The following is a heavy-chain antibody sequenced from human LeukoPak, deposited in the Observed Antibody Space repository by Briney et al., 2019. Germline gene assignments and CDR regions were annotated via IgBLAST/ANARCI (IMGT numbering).Heavy chain of an antibody. V-gene: IGHV3-74*01. Sequence: GGSLRLSCAASGFIFSTYWMHWVRQAPGEGLWWVSRINSEGSSTNYADPVKGRFIISRDNAKNTLYLQMNSLRADDTAVYYCARARLMNWFDPWGLGTLVIVSS. CDR3: ARARLMNWFDP. CDR2: INSEGSST. D-gene: IGHD2-8*01. CDR1: GFIFSTYW. J-gene: IGHJ5*02.